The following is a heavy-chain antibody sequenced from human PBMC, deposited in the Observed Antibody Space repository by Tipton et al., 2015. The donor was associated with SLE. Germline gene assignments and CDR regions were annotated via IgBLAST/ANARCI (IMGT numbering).Heavy chain of an antibody. Sequence: QLVQSGAEVKKPGSSVKVSCMASGGTFSIYSINWLRQAPGQGLEWMGWISAYNGNTNYAQKLQGRVTMTTDTSTSTAYMELRSLRSXXXXXYYCXXXHDXXXYXGXXQHWGQGTLVTVSS. D-gene: IGHD4-17*01. J-gene: IGHJ1*01. CDR2: ISAYNGNT. CDR3: XXXHDXXXYXGXXQH. V-gene: IGHV1-18*01. CDR1: GGTFSIYS.